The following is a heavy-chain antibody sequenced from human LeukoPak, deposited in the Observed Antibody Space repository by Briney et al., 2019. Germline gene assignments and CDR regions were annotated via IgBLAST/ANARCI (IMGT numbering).Heavy chain of an antibody. V-gene: IGHV3-64*01. CDR3: AREGMVAPFDY. CDR1: GFTFSSYA. J-gene: IGHJ4*02. D-gene: IGHD1-26*01. Sequence: PGGSLRLSCAASGFTFSSYAMHWVRQAPGKGLEYVSAISSNGGSTYYANSVKGRFTISRDNSKNTLYLQMGSLRAEGMAVYYCAREGMVAPFDYWGQGTLVTVSS. CDR2: ISSNGGST.